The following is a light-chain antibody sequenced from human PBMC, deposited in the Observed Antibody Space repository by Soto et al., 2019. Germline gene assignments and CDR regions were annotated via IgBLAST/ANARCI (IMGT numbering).Light chain of an antibody. CDR2: RDN. CDR3: ATWDDSLGGPV. V-gene: IGLV1-47*01. CDR1: SYNIGRNY. Sequence: QAVVTQTPSVSGTPGQRVNISCSGSSYNIGRNYVYWYHQFPGMAPKLLIYRDNERPSGVSDRFSGSKSGTSASLAISGLRSGDEADYHCATWDDSLGGPVFGGGTKLTVL. J-gene: IGLJ2*01.